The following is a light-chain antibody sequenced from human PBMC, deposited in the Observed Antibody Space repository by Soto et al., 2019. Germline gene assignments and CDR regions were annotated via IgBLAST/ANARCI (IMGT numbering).Light chain of an antibody. CDR3: SSYTRSSTLVV. V-gene: IGLV2-14*01. J-gene: IGLJ2*01. Sequence: QSALTQPASVSGSPGQSITISSTGTSSDVGGYNYVSWYQEHPGKAPKLMIYEVSNRPSGVSNRFSGSKSGNTASLTISGLQAEDEADYYCSSYTRSSTLVVFGGGTKLTVL. CDR2: EVS. CDR1: SSDVGGYNY.